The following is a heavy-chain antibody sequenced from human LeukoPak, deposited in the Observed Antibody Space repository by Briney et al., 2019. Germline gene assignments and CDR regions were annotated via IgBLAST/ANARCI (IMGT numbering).Heavy chain of an antibody. Sequence: SQTLSLTCTVSGSSISSGGYYWSWIRQHPGKGLEWIGYIYYSGSTNYNPSLKSRVTISVDTSKNQFSLKLSSVTAADTAVYYCAREGSTSPGAFDIWGQGTMVTVSS. D-gene: IGHD2-2*01. CDR3: AREGSTSPGAFDI. CDR1: GSSISSGGYY. V-gene: IGHV4-31*03. CDR2: IYYSGST. J-gene: IGHJ3*02.